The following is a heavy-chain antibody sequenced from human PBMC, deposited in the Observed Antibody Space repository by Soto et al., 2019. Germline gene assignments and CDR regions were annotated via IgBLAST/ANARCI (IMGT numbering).Heavy chain of an antibody. J-gene: IGHJ3*02. D-gene: IGHD6-19*01. V-gene: IGHV1-18*01. CDR1: GYTFTSYG. CDR3: ARDRDSSGYDAFDI. Sequence: GASVKVSCKASGYTFTSYGISWVRQAPGQGLEWMGWISAYNGNTNYAQKLQGRVTMTTDTSTSTAYMELRSLRSDDTAVYYCARDRDSSGYDAFDIWGQGTMVTVSS. CDR2: ISAYNGNT.